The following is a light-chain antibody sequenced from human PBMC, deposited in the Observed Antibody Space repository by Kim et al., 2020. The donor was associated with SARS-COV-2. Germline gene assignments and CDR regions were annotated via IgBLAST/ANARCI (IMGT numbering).Light chain of an antibody. V-gene: IGLV1-47*01. J-gene: IGLJ3*02. CDR2: TTN. CDR1: SSNIGSDY. CDR3: AAWDHSLNGPV. Sequence: GQRVTISCSGGSSNIGSDYVYWYQHFPGTAPKLLIYTTNQRPSGVPDRFSGSKSDTSASLAISGLRSEDEADYYCAAWDHSLNGPVFGGGTQLTVL.